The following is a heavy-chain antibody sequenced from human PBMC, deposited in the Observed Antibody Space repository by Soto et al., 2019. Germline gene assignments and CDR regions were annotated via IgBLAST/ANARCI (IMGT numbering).Heavy chain of an antibody. D-gene: IGHD6-19*01. J-gene: IGHJ4*02. V-gene: IGHV3-30-3*01. Sequence: QVQLVESGGGVVQPGRSLRLSCAASGFTFSSYTVHWVRQAPGKGLEWVAVISYDGSNKYYADSVKGRFTISRDNSKNTLSLQMNSLRAEDTAVYYWACQDGGSSGWYFDYWGQGTLVTVSS. CDR1: GFTFSSYT. CDR2: ISYDGSNK. CDR3: ACQDGGSSGWYFDY.